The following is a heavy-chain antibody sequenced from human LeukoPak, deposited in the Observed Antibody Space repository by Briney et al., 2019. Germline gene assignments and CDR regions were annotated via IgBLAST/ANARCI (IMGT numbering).Heavy chain of an antibody. Sequence: GGSLRLSCAASGFTFGSYWMHWVRQAPGKGLVWVSRINTGGGDTIYADSVKGRFTISRDNAKNTLLLQMNSLRAEDTAVYYCARDEKIVGASGQDYWGQGTLVTVSS. V-gene: IGHV3-74*01. J-gene: IGHJ4*02. CDR2: INTGGGDT. D-gene: IGHD1-26*01. CDR1: GFTFGSYW. CDR3: ARDEKIVGASGQDY.